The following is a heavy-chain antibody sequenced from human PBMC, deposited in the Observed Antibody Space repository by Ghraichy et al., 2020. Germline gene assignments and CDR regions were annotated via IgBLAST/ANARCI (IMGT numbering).Heavy chain of an antibody. J-gene: IGHJ6*02. CDR2: INAGNGNT. CDR3: AREATYRYYYYGMDV. CDR1: GYTFTSYA. Sequence: ASVKVSCKASGYTFTSYAMHWVRQAPGQRLEWMGWINAGNGNTKYSQKFQGRVTITRDTSASTAYMELSSLRSEDTAVYYCAREATYRYYYYGMDVWGQGTTVTVS. V-gene: IGHV1-3*01. D-gene: IGHD4-11*01.